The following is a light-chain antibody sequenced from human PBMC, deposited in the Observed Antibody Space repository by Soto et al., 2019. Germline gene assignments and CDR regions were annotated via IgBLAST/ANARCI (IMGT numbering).Light chain of an antibody. CDR1: QTVGSY. Sequence: EIVLTQFPATLSLFPGETATLSCRASQTVGSYLAWYQQKPVQAPRLLISDASNRATGVPTRFSGSGSGTDFTLTISSLEPEDFAVYFCQQRNNWSRITFGQGTRLEIK. CDR2: DAS. J-gene: IGKJ5*01. CDR3: QQRNNWSRIT. V-gene: IGKV3-11*01.